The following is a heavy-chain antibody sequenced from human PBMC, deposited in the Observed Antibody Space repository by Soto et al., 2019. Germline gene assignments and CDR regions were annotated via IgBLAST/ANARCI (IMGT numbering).Heavy chain of an antibody. J-gene: IGHJ4*02. CDR2: VSPSGSNT. D-gene: IGHD6-19*01. Sequence: GGSLRLSCAVSGFIFSNYPMSWVRQAPGKGLEWVSSVSPSGSNTYYGDSVKGRFTMSRDNSENRLHLQMDSLRAEDTAVYFCARRDSSGWYSLDYWGQGTLVTVSS. CDR3: ARRDSSGWYSLDY. CDR1: GFIFSNYP. V-gene: IGHV3-23*01.